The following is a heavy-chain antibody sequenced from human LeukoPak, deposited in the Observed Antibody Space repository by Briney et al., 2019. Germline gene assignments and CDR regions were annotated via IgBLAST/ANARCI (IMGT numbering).Heavy chain of an antibody. Sequence: PSETLSLTCAVYGGSFSGYYWSWIRQPPGKGLEWIGEINHSGSTNYNPSLKSRVTISVDTSKNQLPLKLSSVTAADTAVYYCASFGHDSSPWGMDYWGQGTLVTVSS. CDR3: ASFGHDSSPWGMDY. D-gene: IGHD3-22*01. J-gene: IGHJ4*02. CDR2: INHSGST. V-gene: IGHV4-34*01. CDR1: GGSFSGYY.